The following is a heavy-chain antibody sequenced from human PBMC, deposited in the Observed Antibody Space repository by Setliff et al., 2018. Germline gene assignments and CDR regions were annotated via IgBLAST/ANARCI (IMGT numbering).Heavy chain of an antibody. J-gene: IGHJ6*02. Sequence: GASVKVSCKASGYIFTSYDINWVRQATGQGLEWMGWMNPNSGDTGFAQKFQGRGTITRNSSITTAYMELSSLTSEDTAVYYCARARTRYYYYYYGMDVWGQGTTVTVSS. CDR1: GYIFTSYD. CDR3: ARARTRYYYYYYGMDV. V-gene: IGHV1-8*03. CDR2: MNPNSGDT.